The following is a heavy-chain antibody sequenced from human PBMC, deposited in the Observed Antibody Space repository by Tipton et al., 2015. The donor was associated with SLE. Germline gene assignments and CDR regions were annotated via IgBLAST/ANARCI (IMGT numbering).Heavy chain of an antibody. Sequence: TLSLTCTVSGDFIISRYWNWIRQPPRKGLEWIGYVYYSGSTNYNPSLMSRVTISVDTSKNQFSLKLTSVTAADTAVYYCATARNIFDTFDIWAQGTMVTVSS. CDR2: VYYSGST. J-gene: IGHJ3*02. CDR3: ATARNIFDTFDI. D-gene: IGHD2/OR15-2a*01. V-gene: IGHV4-59*11. CDR1: GDFIISRY.